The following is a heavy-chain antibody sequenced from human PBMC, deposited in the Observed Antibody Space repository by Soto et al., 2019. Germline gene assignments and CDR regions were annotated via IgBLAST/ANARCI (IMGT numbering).Heavy chain of an antibody. J-gene: IGHJ6*03. Sequence: GGSLRLSCAASGFTFSNYAMSWVRQAPGKGLEWVSAISGSGGSTYYTDSVKGRFTISRDNSKNTLYLQMNSLRAEETAVYYCAKVAGVIPAALFINYMDVWGKGTTVTVSS. CDR2: ISGSGGST. V-gene: IGHV3-23*01. CDR1: GFTFSNYA. CDR3: AKVAGVIPAALFINYMDV. D-gene: IGHD2-2*01.